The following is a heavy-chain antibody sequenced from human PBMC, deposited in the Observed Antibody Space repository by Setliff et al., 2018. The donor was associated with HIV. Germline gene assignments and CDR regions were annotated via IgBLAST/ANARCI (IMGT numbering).Heavy chain of an antibody. D-gene: IGHD1-26*01. Sequence: ASVKVSCTASGYSFTNYYMHWVRQATGQGLEWMGIINPSGGGTSYAQKFQGRVTMTRDTSTSTVYMELSSLRSEDTAMYYCAKDQQGIVGSTTDYYYYMDVWGKGTTVTVSS. CDR1: GYSFTNYY. CDR2: INPSGGGT. V-gene: IGHV1-46*01. CDR3: AKDQQGIVGSTTDYYYYMDV. J-gene: IGHJ6*03.